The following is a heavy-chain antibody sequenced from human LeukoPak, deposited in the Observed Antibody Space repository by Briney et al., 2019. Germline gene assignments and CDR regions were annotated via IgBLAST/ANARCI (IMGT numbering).Heavy chain of an antibody. CDR3: ARADSSNWYDSRGYFDY. CDR1: GGSISNYY. D-gene: IGHD1-1*01. V-gene: IGHV4-59*01. J-gene: IGHJ4*02. Sequence: SETLSLTCTVSGGSISNYYWSWIRQPPGKGLEWIGYIYYSGSTNYNPSLKSRVTISVDTSKSQFSLKLNSVTAADTAVYYCARADSSNWYDSRGYFDYWGQGTLVTASS. CDR2: IYYSGST.